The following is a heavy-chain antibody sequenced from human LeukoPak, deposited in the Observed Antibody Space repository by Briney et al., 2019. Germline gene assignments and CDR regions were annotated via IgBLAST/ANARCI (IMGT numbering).Heavy chain of an antibody. CDR3: AKDRAEIMVRGVGYFDY. V-gene: IGHV3-30*02. CDR2: IRNDGSNK. D-gene: IGHD3-10*01. CDR1: GFTFSSYA. J-gene: IGHJ4*02. Sequence: GGSLRLSCAASGFTFSSYAMSWVRQAPGKGLEWVASIRNDGSNKYYADSVKGRFTISRDNSKNTLYLQMNSLRAEDTAVYYCAKDRAEIMVRGVGYFDYWGEGTLVTVSS.